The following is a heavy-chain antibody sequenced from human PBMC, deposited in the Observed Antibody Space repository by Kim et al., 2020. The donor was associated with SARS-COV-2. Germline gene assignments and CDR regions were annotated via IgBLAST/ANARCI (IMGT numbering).Heavy chain of an antibody. J-gene: IGHJ5*02. D-gene: IGHD3-10*01. CDR1: GGTFSSYA. Sequence: SVKVSCKASGGTFSSYAISWVRQAPGQGLEWMGGIIPIFGTANYAQKFQGRVTITADESTSTAYMELSSLRSEDTAVYYCARETMVRGVIRSWFDPWGQGTLVTVSS. CDR2: IIPIFGTA. V-gene: IGHV1-69*13. CDR3: ARETMVRGVIRSWFDP.